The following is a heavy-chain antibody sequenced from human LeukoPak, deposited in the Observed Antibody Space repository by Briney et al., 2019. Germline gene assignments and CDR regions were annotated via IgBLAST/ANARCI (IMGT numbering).Heavy chain of an antibody. Sequence: PSETLSLTCTVSGGSISSGGYYWSWIRQHPGKGLEWIGYIYYSGSTYYNPSLKSRVTISVDTSKNQFSLKLSSVTAADTAVYYCATGDPTYDAFDIWGQGTMVTVSS. D-gene: IGHD3-10*01. CDR2: IYYSGST. CDR3: ATGDPTYDAFDI. J-gene: IGHJ3*02. V-gene: IGHV4-31*03. CDR1: GGSISSGGYY.